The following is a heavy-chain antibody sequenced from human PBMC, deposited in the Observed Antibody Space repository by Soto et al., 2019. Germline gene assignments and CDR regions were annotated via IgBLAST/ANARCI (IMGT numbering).Heavy chain of an antibody. Sequence: SLRLSCAASGFTFSSFWMSWARQAPGKGLEWVANIKTDGSERYYMDSVRGRFTTSRDNSRNIFYLQMNSLTGEDTAVYYCTRDGSPFALDVWGLGTSVTVSS. J-gene: IGHJ6*02. CDR3: TRDGSPFALDV. V-gene: IGHV3-7*03. CDR2: IKTDGSER. CDR1: GFTFSSFW.